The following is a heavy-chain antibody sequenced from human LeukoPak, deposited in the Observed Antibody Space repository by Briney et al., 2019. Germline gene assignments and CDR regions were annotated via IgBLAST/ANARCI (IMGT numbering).Heavy chain of an antibody. CDR2: IISSSSTI. V-gene: IGHV3-48*01. D-gene: IGHD4-11*01. CDR3: ASGRLDAFDI. CDR1: GFTFSSYS. Sequence: PGGSLRLSCAASGFTFSSYSMNWVRQAPGKGLEWVSYIISSSSTIYYADSVKGRFTISRDNSKNTLYLQMNSLRAEDTAVYYCASGRLDAFDIWGQGTMVTVSS. J-gene: IGHJ3*02.